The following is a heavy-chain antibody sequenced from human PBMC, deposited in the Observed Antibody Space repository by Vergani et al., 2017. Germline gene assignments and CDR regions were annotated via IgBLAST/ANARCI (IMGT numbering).Heavy chain of an antibody. CDR1: GFTFSDYA. CDR2: ISGSGGNT. J-gene: IGHJ4*02. D-gene: IGHD2-2*02. CDR3: AKQGCTSATCYTNF. Sequence: EVQLVESGGGLVQPGGSLRLSCAASGFTFSDYAMNWGRQAPGKGLEWVSSISGSGGNTYYADSVKGRFTISRDNSKNVLSLQMNSLRAEDTAVYYCAKQGCTSATCYTNFWGQGTLVTVSS. V-gene: IGHV3-23*04.